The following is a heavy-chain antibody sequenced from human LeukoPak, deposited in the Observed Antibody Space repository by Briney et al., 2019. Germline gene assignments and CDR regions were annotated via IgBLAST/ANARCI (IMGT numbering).Heavy chain of an antibody. V-gene: IGHV3-23*01. CDR1: GFTFSIYA. Sequence: GGSLRLSCAASGFTFSIYAMSWVRQAPGKGLEWVSAISGSGGSTYYADSVKGRFTISRDNSKNTLYLQMNSLRAEDTAVYYCAKDLGYGGSYSDYWGQGTLVTVSS. CDR3: AKDLGYGGSYSDY. D-gene: IGHD1-26*01. CDR2: ISGSGGST. J-gene: IGHJ4*02.